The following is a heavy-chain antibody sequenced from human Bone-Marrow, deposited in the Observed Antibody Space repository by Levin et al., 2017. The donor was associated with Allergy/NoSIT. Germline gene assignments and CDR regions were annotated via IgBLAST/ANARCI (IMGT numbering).Heavy chain of an antibody. CDR2: ISSSGSTI. D-gene: IGHD3-10*01. J-gene: IGHJ3*02. CDR3: ARDRSGGPLDAFDI. V-gene: IGHV3-48*03. Sequence: PGGSLRLSCAASGFTFSSYEMNWVRQAPGKGLEWVSYISSSGSTIYYADSVKGRFTISRDNAKNSLYLQMNSLRAEDTAVYYCARDRSGGPLDAFDIWGQGTMVTVSS. CDR1: GFTFSSYE.